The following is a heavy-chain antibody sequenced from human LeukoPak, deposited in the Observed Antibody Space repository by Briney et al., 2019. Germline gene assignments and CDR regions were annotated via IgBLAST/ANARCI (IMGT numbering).Heavy chain of an antibody. CDR1: GGSFSGYY. D-gene: IGHD3-9*01. J-gene: IGHJ4*02. CDR3: ARGPRVLRYFRPQYFDY. CDR2: INHSGST. V-gene: IGHV4-34*01. Sequence: SETLSLTCAVYGGSFSGYYWSWIRQPPGKGLEWIGEINHSGSTNYNPSLKSRVTISVDTSKNQFSLKLSSVTAADTAVYYCARGPRVLRYFRPQYFDYWGQGTLVTVSS.